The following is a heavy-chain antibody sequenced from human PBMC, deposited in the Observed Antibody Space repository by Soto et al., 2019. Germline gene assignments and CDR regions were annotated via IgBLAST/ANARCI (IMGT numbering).Heavy chain of an antibody. Sequence: QVQLQQWGAGLLKPSEPLSLTCAVYGGSFSGYYWSWIRQPPGKGLEWIGEINHSGSTNYNPSLKSRVSISVDTSKHQFSRKLSSVTAADTAVYYCGGIVVVPAAMGGDYWGQGTLVTGSS. V-gene: IGHV4-34*01. J-gene: IGHJ4*02. D-gene: IGHD2-2*01. CDR1: GGSFSGYY. CDR2: INHSGST. CDR3: GGIVVVPAAMGGDY.